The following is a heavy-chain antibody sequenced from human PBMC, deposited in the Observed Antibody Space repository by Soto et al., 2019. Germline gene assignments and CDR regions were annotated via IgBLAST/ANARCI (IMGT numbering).Heavy chain of an antibody. CDR1: GFTFSSYA. Sequence: QVQLVESGGGVVQPGRSLRLSCAASGFTFSSYAMHWVRQAPGKGLEWVAVISYDGSNKYYADSVKGRFTISRDNSKNTLYLQMNSLRAEDTAVYYCARDRIADRPEPLYYYYGMDVWGQGTTVTVSS. CDR2: ISYDGSNK. J-gene: IGHJ6*02. CDR3: ARDRIADRPEPLYYYYGMDV. D-gene: IGHD6-6*01. V-gene: IGHV3-30-3*01.